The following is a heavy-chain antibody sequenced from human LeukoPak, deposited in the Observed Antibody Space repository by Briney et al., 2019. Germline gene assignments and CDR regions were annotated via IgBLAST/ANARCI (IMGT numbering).Heavy chain of an antibody. Sequence: SETLSLTCAVYGGSFSDYYWSWIRQPPGKGLEWIGEINHSGSTNYNPSLKSRVTISVDTSKNQFSLKLSSVTAADTAVYYCARGRSRITMVRGVKRDNWFDPWGQGTLVTVSS. CDR1: GGSFSDYY. V-gene: IGHV4-34*01. D-gene: IGHD3-10*01. CDR2: INHSGST. CDR3: ARGRSRITMVRGVKRDNWFDP. J-gene: IGHJ5*02.